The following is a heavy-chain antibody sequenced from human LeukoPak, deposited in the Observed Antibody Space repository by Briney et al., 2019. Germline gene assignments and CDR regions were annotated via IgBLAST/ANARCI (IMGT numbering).Heavy chain of an antibody. D-gene: IGHD3-22*01. Sequence: SETLSLTCTVSGGSISSYYWSWIRQPPGKGLEWIGYIYYSGSTNYNPSLKSRVTISVDTSKNQFSLKLSSVTAADTAVYYCARDDYDSRRAFGIWGQGTMVTVSS. J-gene: IGHJ3*02. V-gene: IGHV4-59*01. CDR1: GGSISSYY. CDR2: IYYSGST. CDR3: ARDDYDSRRAFGI.